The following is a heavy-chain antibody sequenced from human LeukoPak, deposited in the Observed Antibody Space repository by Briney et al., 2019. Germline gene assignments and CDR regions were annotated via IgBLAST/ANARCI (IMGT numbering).Heavy chain of an antibody. Sequence: SETLSLICTVSGGSISSYYWSWIRQPPGKGLEWIGYIYYSGSTNYNPSLKSRVTISVDTSKNQFSLKLSSVTAADTAVYYCARYDFWSGPDYWGQGTLVTVSS. V-gene: IGHV4-59*08. J-gene: IGHJ4*02. CDR3: ARYDFWSGPDY. CDR1: GGSISSYY. D-gene: IGHD3-3*01. CDR2: IYYSGST.